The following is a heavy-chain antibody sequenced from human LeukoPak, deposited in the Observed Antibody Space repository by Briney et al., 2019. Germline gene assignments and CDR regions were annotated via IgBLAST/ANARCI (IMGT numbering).Heavy chain of an antibody. V-gene: IGHV3-74*01. CDR2: INSDGNNT. CDR1: GFTFSGYW. CDR3: VRGKVTMIRGVIGLNAFDI. J-gene: IGHJ3*02. Sequence: GGSLRLSCAASGFTFSGYWMHWVRQAPGKGLAWVSRINSDGNNTTYADSVKGRFTISRDNAKNTFFLQMNSLRAEDTAVYYCVRGKVTMIRGVIGLNAFDIWGQGTMVTVSS. D-gene: IGHD3-10*01.